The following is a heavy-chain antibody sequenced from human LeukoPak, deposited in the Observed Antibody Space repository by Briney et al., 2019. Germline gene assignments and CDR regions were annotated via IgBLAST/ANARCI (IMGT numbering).Heavy chain of an antibody. CDR2: INHSGST. J-gene: IGHJ4*02. CDR3: ARARGSSSLNY. Sequence: SENLSLTCTVSGGSSRGYYWGWIRQPPGKGLEWIGEINHSGSTNYNPSLKSRVTIAVDTSKNQFSLKLSSVTAADTAVYYCARARGSSSLNYWGQGTLVTVSS. V-gene: IGHV4-34*01. D-gene: IGHD6-13*01. CDR1: GGSSRGYY.